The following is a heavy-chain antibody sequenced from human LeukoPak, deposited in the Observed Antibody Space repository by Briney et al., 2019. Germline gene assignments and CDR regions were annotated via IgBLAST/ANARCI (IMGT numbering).Heavy chain of an antibody. V-gene: IGHV3-21*01. D-gene: IGHD3-22*01. J-gene: IGHJ5*02. CDR3: ARDYLDRGYPVWFDP. CDR1: GFTFSDYG. CDR2: ISSSSSYI. Sequence: PGGSLRLSCAAAGFTFSDYGMNWVRQAPGKGLEWVSSISSSSSYIYYADSVKGRFTISRDNAKNSLYLQMNSLRAEDTAVYYCARDYLDRGYPVWFDPWGQGTLVTVSS.